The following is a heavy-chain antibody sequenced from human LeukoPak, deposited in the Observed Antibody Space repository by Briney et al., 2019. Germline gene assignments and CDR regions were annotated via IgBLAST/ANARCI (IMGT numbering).Heavy chain of an antibody. Sequence: GGSLRLYCAASGFTVNSNYMSWVRQAPGKGLEWVSVLYSGGSTYYVDSVKGRFTISRDNSKNTLYLQMNSLRAEDTAVYYCARQKGTGSYPFAYWGQGTLVTVS. J-gene: IGHJ4*02. CDR1: GFTVNSNY. CDR2: LYSGGST. V-gene: IGHV3-53*01. D-gene: IGHD1-26*01. CDR3: ARQKGTGSYPFAY.